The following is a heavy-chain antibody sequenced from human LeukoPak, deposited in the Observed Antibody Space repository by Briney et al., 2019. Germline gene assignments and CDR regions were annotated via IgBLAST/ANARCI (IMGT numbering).Heavy chain of an antibody. J-gene: IGHJ1*01. CDR1: GVSFSGYY. Sequence: PSETLSLTCAVYGVSFSGYYWSWIRQPPGKGLEWIGEINHSGSTNYNPSLKSRVTISVDTSKNQFSLKLSSVTAADTAVYYCARRPRPGHYYYGSGSYSYFQHWGQGTLVTVSS. V-gene: IGHV4-34*01. CDR2: INHSGST. D-gene: IGHD3-10*01. CDR3: ARRPRPGHYYYGSGSYSYFQH.